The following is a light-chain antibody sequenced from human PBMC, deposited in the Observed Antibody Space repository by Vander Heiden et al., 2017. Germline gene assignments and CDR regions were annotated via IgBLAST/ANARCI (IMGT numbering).Light chain of an antibody. CDR1: QSLLSNNKNF. Sequence: DIVLTQSPDSLAVSLGERATIDCKSTQSLLSNNKNFLSWYQQKPGRPPKLLISWASTRESGVPDRFSGSGSGTDFALTITSLQAEDVALYYCLQHYGDPLTFGGGTKVEIK. CDR2: WAS. V-gene: IGKV4-1*01. J-gene: IGKJ4*01. CDR3: LQHYGDPLT.